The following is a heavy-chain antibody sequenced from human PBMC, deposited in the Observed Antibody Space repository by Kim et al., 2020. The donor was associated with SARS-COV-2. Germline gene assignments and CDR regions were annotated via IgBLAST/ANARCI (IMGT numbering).Heavy chain of an antibody. CDR2: IYPDYSDI. CDR1: GYRFITYW. J-gene: IGHJ3*01. Sequence: GESLKISCKGSGYRFITYWIGWVRQMPGKGLEWMGIIYPDYSDIRYSPSFQGQVTISADKSISTAYLQWSSLKASETAMYYFARSHGGDPPLYTFDVWGQGTKVTVSS. D-gene: IGHD2-21*02. V-gene: IGHV5-51*01. CDR3: ARSHGGDPPLYTFDV.